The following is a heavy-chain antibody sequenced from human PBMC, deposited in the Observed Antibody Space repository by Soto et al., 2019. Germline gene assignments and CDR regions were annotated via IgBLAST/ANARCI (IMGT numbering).Heavy chain of an antibody. Sequence: GASVKVSCKASGYTFTSYGISWVRQAPGQGLEWMGWISAYNGNTNYAQKLQGRVTMTTDTSTSTAYMELRSLGSDDTAVYYCARAPYDFWSGYYVNYFDYWGQGTLVTVSS. CDR2: ISAYNGNT. CDR3: ARAPYDFWSGYYVNYFDY. V-gene: IGHV1-18*01. D-gene: IGHD3-3*01. CDR1: GYTFTSYG. J-gene: IGHJ4*02.